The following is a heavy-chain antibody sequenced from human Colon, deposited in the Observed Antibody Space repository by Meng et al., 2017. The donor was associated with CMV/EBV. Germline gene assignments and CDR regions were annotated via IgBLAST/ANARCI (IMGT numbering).Heavy chain of an antibody. J-gene: IGHJ5*02. CDR2: IYFSGST. CDR1: GGSIRSSSSY. Sequence: SETLSLTCAVSGGSIRSSSSYWGWIRQPPGKGPEWLGSIYFSGSTYHNPSLESRVTISVDPSKNQFSLWLRSVTAADTAVYYCARVRGGLGPGATTNWFDPWGQGTQVTVSS. D-gene: IGHD3-16*01. CDR3: ARVRGGLGPGATTNWFDP. V-gene: IGHV4-39*07.